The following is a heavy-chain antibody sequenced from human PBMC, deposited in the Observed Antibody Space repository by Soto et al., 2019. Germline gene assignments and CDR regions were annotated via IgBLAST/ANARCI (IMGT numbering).Heavy chain of an antibody. CDR3: ERAGSTTSADYYYGLEG. Sequence: PVVSLRLSCAVSGFSVSSNYLSWVRQAPGKGLEWVSVIYTGGSTYYADSVRGRFTISIDNSKNTLYLQINSLRAEDTAVYYCERAGSTTSADYYYGLEGWGQGTTVTV. D-gene: IGHD4-17*01. V-gene: IGHV3-53*01. J-gene: IGHJ6*02. CDR2: IYTGGST. CDR1: GFSVSSNY.